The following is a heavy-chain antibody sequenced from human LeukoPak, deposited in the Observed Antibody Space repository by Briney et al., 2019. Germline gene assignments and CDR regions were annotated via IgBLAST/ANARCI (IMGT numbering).Heavy chain of an antibody. CDR2: INTDGTT. J-gene: IGHJ4*02. Sequence: PGGSLRLSCAASGFTFSNYWMHGVRQTPGKGLVWVSRINTDGTTRYADSVKGRFTISRDNAKNTVYLQMDSLRAEDTAVYYCARGAGIVGSTTPFDYWGQGALVTVSS. CDR3: ARGAGIVGSTTPFDY. V-gene: IGHV3-74*01. D-gene: IGHD1-26*01. CDR1: GFTFSNYW.